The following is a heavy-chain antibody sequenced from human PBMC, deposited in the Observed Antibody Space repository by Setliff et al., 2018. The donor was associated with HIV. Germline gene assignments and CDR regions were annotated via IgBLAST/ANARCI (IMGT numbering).Heavy chain of an antibody. Sequence: SETLSLTCTVSGGSLSSGGYYWSWIRQHPGKGLEWIGYIYYSGGTYYNPSLRSRVTISVDTSKNHFSLKLSSVTAADTAVFYCARVPFTTGFDYWGQGILVTVSS. J-gene: IGHJ4*02. D-gene: IGHD3-3*01. CDR2: IYYSGGT. V-gene: IGHV4-31*03. CDR3: ARVPFTTGFDY. CDR1: GGSLSSGGYY.